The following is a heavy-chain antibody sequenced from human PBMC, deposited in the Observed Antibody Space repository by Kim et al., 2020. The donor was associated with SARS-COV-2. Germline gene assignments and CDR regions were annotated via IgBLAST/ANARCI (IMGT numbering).Heavy chain of an antibody. J-gene: IGHJ1*01. D-gene: IGHD3-9*01. Sequence: YAGSVKGRFSIPRDNSKNTVYLKMPSLRADDAAIYYCARTLFIRAEYFQHWGQGALVTVSS. CDR3: ARTLFIRAEYFQH. V-gene: IGHV3-23*01.